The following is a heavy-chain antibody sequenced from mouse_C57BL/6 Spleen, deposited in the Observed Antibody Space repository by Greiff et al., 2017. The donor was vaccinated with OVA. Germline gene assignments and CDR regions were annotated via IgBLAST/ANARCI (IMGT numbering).Heavy chain of an antibody. CDR2: ISTASSTI. D-gene: IGHD2-3*01. CDR1: GFTFSDYG. V-gene: IGHV5-17*01. Sequence: EVQLVESGGGLVKPGGSLKLSCAASGFTFSDYGMYWVRQAPEKGLEWVAYISTASSTIYYADTVKGRFTISRDNAKNTLFLQMPSLRSEDTAMYYCARGRWLLLDYWGQGTTLTVSS. J-gene: IGHJ2*01. CDR3: ARGRWLLLDY.